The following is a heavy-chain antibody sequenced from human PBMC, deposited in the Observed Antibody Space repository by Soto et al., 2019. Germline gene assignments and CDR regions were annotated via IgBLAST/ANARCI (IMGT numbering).Heavy chain of an antibody. CDR1: GYKFTSSW. D-gene: IGHD3-22*01. J-gene: IGHJ5*02. Sequence: GESLKISCRTPGYKFTSSWIACVRQKPGKGLEWMGIIFPSDSDTRYSPSFQGQVTISADRSTSTVFLQWASLKASDTAVYFCARKDKSGYFNWFDPWGQGTLVTVS. V-gene: IGHV5-51*01. CDR2: IFPSDSDT. CDR3: ARKDKSGYFNWFDP.